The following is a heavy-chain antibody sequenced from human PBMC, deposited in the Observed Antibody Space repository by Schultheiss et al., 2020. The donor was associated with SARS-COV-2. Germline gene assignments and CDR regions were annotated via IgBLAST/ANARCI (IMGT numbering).Heavy chain of an antibody. J-gene: IGHJ6*02. D-gene: IGHD1-7*01. CDR2: IYTSGST. Sequence: SETLSLTCTVSGGSISSSRYYWTWIRQPAGKGLEWIGRIYTSGSTNYNPSLKSRVTISVDTSKNQFSLKLSSVTAADTAVYYCARDVRRRRNRITGTTGEVYYYGMDVWGQGTTVTVSS. CDR1: GGSISSSRYY. V-gene: IGHV4-61*02. CDR3: ARDVRRRRNRITGTTGEVYYYGMDV.